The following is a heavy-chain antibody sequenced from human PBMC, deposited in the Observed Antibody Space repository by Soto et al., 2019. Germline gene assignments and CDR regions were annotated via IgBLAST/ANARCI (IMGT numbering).Heavy chain of an antibody. CDR3: ATRAAAAGFYYYYYGMDV. V-gene: IGHV4-4*02. Sequence: SETLSLICAVSGGSISSSNWWSWVRQPPGKGLEWIGEIYHSGSTNYNPSLKSRVTISVDKSKNQFSLKLSSVTAADTAVYYCATRAAAAGFYYYYYGMDVWGQGTTVTVSS. J-gene: IGHJ6*02. CDR1: GGSISSSNW. CDR2: IYHSGST. D-gene: IGHD6-13*01.